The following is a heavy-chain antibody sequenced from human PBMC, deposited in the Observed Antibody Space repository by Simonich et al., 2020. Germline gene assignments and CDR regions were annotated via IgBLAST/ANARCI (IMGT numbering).Heavy chain of an antibody. V-gene: IGHV4-34*01. Sequence: QVQLQQWGAGLLKPSETLSLTCAVYGGSFSGYYWSWIRQPPGKGREWIGEINHRGRPNPTPSLKCRVTIAVDTSKSQFSLRLSSVTAADTAVYYCARCGLVNYDILTGYHNWFDPWGQGTLVTVSS. J-gene: IGHJ5*02. CDR2: INHRGRP. CDR3: ARCGLVNYDILTGYHNWFDP. CDR1: GGSFSGYY. D-gene: IGHD3-9*01.